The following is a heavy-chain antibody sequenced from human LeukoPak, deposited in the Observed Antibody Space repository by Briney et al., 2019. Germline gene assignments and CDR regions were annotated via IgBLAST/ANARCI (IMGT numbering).Heavy chain of an antibody. D-gene: IGHD2-2*01. CDR2: INHSGST. J-gene: IGHJ5*02. Sequence: SETLSLTCAVYGGSFSGYYWSWIRQPPGKGLEWIGEINHSGSTNYNPSLKSRVTISVDTSKNQFSLKLSSVTAADTAVYYCARNIVVVPAAIPRAPRYNWFDPWGQGTLVTVSS. CDR1: GGSFSGYY. V-gene: IGHV4-34*01. CDR3: ARNIVVVPAAIPRAPRYNWFDP.